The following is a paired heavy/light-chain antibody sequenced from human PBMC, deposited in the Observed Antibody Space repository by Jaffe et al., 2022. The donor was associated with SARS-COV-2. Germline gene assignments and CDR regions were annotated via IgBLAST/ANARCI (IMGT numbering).Heavy chain of an antibody. CDR1: GFTSSSYW. V-gene: IGHV3-7*01. J-gene: IGHJ3*02. CDR3: ASPSHITFHGFDI. Sequence: EVQLVESGGGLVQPGGSLRLSCAASGFTSSSYWMSWVRQAPGKGLEWVANIKQDGSAKNYVDSVKGRFTISRDNAKNSLYLQMNSLRGEDTAVYYCASPSHITFHGFDIWGQGTMVTVSS. D-gene: IGHD3-16*01. CDR2: IKQDGSAK.
Light chain of an antibody. CDR1: SSNIGNEY. J-gene: IGLJ1*01. CDR3: GTWDTSLSAYV. Sequence: QSVLTQPPSVSAAPGQKVTISCSGSSSNIGNEYVSWYQQLPGTAPKLLIYENNKRPSGIPDRFSGSKSGTSATLGITGLQTGDEADYYCGTWDTSLSAYVFGAGTKVAVL. CDR2: ENN. V-gene: IGLV1-51*02.